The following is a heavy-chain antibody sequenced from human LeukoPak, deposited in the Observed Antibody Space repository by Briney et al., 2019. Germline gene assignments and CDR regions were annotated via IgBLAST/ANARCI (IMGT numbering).Heavy chain of an antibody. Sequence: SETLSLTCTVSGGSISSSSYYWGWIRQPPGKGLEWIGSIYYSGSTYYNPPLKSRVTISVDTSKNQFSLKLSSVTAADTAVYYCARSTRYFDWLLTANDAFDIWGQGTMVTVSS. J-gene: IGHJ3*02. CDR3: ARSTRYFDWLLTANDAFDI. D-gene: IGHD3-9*01. CDR2: IYYSGST. V-gene: IGHV4-39*07. CDR1: GGSISSSSYY.